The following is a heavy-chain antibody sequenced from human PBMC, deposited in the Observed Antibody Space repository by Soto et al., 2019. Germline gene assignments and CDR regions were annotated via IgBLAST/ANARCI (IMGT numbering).Heavy chain of an antibody. D-gene: IGHD1-20*01. V-gene: IGHV4-39*01. CDR3: ARRGAGGPPLTDNWFDP. J-gene: IGHJ5*02. CDR1: GGSISSSSYY. CDR2: IYYSGST. Sequence: QLQLQESGPGLVKPSETLSLTCTVSGGSISSSSYYWGWIRQPPGKGLEWIGSIYYSGSTYYNPSLKSRVTISVDTSKNQFSLKLSSVTAADTAVYYCARRGAGGPPLTDNWFDPWGQGTLVTVSS.